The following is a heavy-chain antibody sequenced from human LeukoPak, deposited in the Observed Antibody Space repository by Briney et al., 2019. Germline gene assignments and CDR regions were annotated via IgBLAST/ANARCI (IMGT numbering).Heavy chain of an antibody. CDR2: IDADGSAT. V-gene: IGHV3-74*01. CDR3: AKGYYDFWSGYHFDY. Sequence: PGGSLRLSFAASGFTFSSYSMHWVRQAPGKGLVWVSGIDADGSATVYADSVKGQSTISRDNAKNTLYLQMNSLRAEDTAVYYCAKGYYDFWSGYHFDYWGQGTLVTVSS. D-gene: IGHD3-3*01. CDR1: GFTFSSYS. J-gene: IGHJ4*02.